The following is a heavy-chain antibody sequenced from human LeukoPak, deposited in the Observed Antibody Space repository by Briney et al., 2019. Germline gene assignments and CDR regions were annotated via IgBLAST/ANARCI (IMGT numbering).Heavy chain of an antibody. D-gene: IGHD3-3*01. CDR2: IYYSGST. Sequence: SETLSLTCTVSGGSISSSSYYWGWIRQPPGKGLEWIGSIYYSGSTYYNPSLKSRVTISVDTSKNQFSLKLSSVTAADTAVYYCARSPLLGYDFWSGYYGGDYYYYYMDVWGKGTTVTVSS. J-gene: IGHJ6*03. CDR1: GGSISSSSYY. V-gene: IGHV4-39*01. CDR3: ARSPLLGYDFWSGYYGGDYYYYYMDV.